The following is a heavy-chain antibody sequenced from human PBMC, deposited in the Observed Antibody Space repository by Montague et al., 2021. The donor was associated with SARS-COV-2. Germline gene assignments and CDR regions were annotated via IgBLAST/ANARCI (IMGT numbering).Heavy chain of an antibody. V-gene: IGHV3-48*03. CDR2: ISSSGSTI. CDR1: GFTFSTYE. Sequence: SLRLSCAASGFTFSTYEVNWVRQAPGKGLQWVSYISSSGSTIYYADSVQGRFTISRDNAKNSLYLQMNNLRAEDTAVYYCTRDLELVFVPDVIDYWGQGTLVTVSS. D-gene: IGHD2-2*01. J-gene: IGHJ4*02. CDR3: TRDLELVFVPDVIDY.